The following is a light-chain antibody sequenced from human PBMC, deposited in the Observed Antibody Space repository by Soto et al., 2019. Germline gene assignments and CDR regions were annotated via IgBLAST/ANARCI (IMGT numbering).Light chain of an antibody. J-gene: IGKJ2*01. CDR2: AAS. CDR1: QVLRND. CDR3: LQDYRYPFT. Sequence: GDRFTITCRTSQVLRNDLGWYQHIPGKAPKLLIYAASTLQNGVPSRFSGSGSGTDFTLTISGLQPEDSATYYCLQDYRYPFTFGQGTKLQIK. V-gene: IGKV1-6*01.